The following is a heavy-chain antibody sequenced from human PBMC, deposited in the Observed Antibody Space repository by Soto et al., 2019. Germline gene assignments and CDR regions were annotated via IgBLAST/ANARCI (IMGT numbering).Heavy chain of an antibody. D-gene: IGHD4-17*01. CDR2: IYYSGST. CDR1: GGSISSSSYY. J-gene: IGHJ4*02. Sequence: SETLSLTCTVSGGSISSSSYYWGWIRQPPGKGLEWIGSIYYSGSTCYNPSLKSRVTMSMDTSENQFSLKLNSLTAADTAVYYCAREHATTVTTFDSWGQGTLVTVSS. CDR3: AREHATTVTTFDS. V-gene: IGHV4-39*07.